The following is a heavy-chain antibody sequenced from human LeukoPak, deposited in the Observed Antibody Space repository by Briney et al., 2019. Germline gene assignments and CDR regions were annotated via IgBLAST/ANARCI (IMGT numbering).Heavy chain of an antibody. CDR3: ARDSDSGSYGFDY. CDR1: GGTFSSYA. D-gene: IGHD1-26*01. Sequence: SVKVSCKASGGTFSSYAISWVRQAPGQGLEWMGGIVPIFGTANYAQKFQGRVTITADESTSTAYMELSSLRSEDTAVYYCARDSDSGSYGFDYWGQGTLVTVSS. V-gene: IGHV1-69*13. J-gene: IGHJ4*02. CDR2: IVPIFGTA.